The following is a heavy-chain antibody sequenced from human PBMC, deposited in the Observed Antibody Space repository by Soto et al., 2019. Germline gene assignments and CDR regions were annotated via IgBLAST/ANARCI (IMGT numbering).Heavy chain of an antibody. V-gene: IGHV1-18*04. D-gene: IGHD3-10*01. CDR3: ARFRWFGEFSYYYYGMDV. CDR2: ISAYNGNT. J-gene: IGHJ6*02. CDR1: GYTFTSYG. Sequence: ASVKVSCKASGYTFTSYGISWVRQAPGQGLEWMGWISAYNGNTNYAQKLQGRVTMTTDTSTGKAYMELRSLRSDDTAVYYCARFRWFGEFSYYYYGMDVWGQGTTVTVSS.